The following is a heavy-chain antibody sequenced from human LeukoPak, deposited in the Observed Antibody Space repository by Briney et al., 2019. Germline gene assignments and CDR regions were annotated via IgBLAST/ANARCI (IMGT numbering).Heavy chain of an antibody. V-gene: IGHV3-11*04. CDR2: ISSSGSTI. D-gene: IGHD4-11*01. J-gene: IGHJ4*02. CDR3: ARDPTQYLRYGYFDY. Sequence: TGGSLRLSCAASGFTFSDYYMSWIRQAPGKGLEWVSYISSSGSTIYYADSVKGRFTISRDNAKNSLYLQMDSLRAEDTAVYYCARDPTQYLRYGYFDYWGQGTLVTVSS. CDR1: GFTFSDYY.